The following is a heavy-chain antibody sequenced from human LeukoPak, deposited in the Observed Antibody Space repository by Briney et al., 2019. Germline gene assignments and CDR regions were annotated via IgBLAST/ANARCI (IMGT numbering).Heavy chain of an antibody. Sequence: SETLPLTCTVSGGSISSGSYYWSWIRQPAGKGLEWIGRIYTSGSTNYNPSLKSRVTISVDTSKNQFSLKLSSVTAADTAVYYCAIRSYYYGSSGYIVGAFDIWGQGTMVTVSS. CDR1: GGSISSGSYY. V-gene: IGHV4-61*02. D-gene: IGHD3-22*01. CDR3: AIRSYYYGSSGYIVGAFDI. J-gene: IGHJ3*02. CDR2: IYTSGST.